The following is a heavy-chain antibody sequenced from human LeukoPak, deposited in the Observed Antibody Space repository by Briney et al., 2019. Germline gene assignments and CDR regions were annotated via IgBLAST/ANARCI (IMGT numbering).Heavy chain of an antibody. CDR1: GFTFSSYA. V-gene: IGHV3-23*01. D-gene: IGHD3-10*01. Sequence: AGGPLRLSCAASGFTFSSYAMSWVRQAPGKGLGWVSAISGSGGSTYYADSVKGRFTISRDNSKNTLYLQMNSLRAEDTAVYYCAKDLGAYYGSGPDAFDIWGQGTMVTVSS. CDR2: ISGSGGST. CDR3: AKDLGAYYGSGPDAFDI. J-gene: IGHJ3*02.